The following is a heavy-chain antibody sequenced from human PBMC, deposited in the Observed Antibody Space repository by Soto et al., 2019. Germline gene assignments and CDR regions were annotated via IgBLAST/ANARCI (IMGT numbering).Heavy chain of an antibody. J-gene: IGHJ6*02. CDR2: IYYSGST. Sequence: SETLSLTCTVSGGSISSGDYYWSWIRQPPGKGLEWIGYIYYSGSTYYNPSLKSRVTISVDTSKNQFSLKLSSVTAADTAVYYCALYHSTGYYYGMDVWGQGTTVTVSS. CDR3: ALYHSTGYYYGMDV. CDR1: GGSISSGDYY. V-gene: IGHV4-30-4*01. D-gene: IGHD2-15*01.